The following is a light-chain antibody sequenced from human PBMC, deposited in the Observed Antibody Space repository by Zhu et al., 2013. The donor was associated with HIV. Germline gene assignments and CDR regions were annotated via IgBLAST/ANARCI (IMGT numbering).Light chain of an antibody. CDR2: DAS. CDR3: QHYNLYSPWT. J-gene: IGKJ1*01. Sequence: DIQMTQSPSTLSASVGDRVTITCRASQTISNWLAWLQQKPGKAPKLLIYDASTLKSGVPSRFSGSGSGTDFALTITNLQPDDFATYYCQHYNLYSPWTFGQGTKVEI. V-gene: IGKV1-5*01. CDR1: QTISNW.